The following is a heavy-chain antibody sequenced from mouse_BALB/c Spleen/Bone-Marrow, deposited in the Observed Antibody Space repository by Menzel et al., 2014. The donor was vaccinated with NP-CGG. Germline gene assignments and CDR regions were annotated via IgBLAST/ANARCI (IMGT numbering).Heavy chain of an antibody. Sequence: EVQLQQSGGGLVQPGGSLKLSCAASGFDSSRYWMSWVRQAPGKGLEWIGEINPDSRTINYSPPLKDKFIISRDNAKNTLYLQMSKVRSEDTALYYCARQGYYGRSDYWGQGTTLTVSS. D-gene: IGHD1-1*01. CDR2: INPDSRTI. CDR3: ARQGYYGRSDY. V-gene: IGHV4-1*02. CDR1: GFDSSRYW. J-gene: IGHJ2*01.